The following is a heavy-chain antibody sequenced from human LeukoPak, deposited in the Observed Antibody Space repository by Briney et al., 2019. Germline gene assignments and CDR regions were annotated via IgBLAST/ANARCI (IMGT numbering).Heavy chain of an antibody. CDR1: GYTLTGYY. V-gene: IGHV1-2*02. CDR3: ARDRVGSGWPRPYYFEV. Sequence: ASVKVSCKASGYTLTGYYLHWVRQAPGQGLEWMGWINPNTGATHSAQKFQGRITMTRDTSISTAYMDLSRLGSDDTAVYYCARDRVGSGWPRPYYFEVWGQGTLVTVSS. J-gene: IGHJ4*02. CDR2: INPNTGAT. D-gene: IGHD6-19*01.